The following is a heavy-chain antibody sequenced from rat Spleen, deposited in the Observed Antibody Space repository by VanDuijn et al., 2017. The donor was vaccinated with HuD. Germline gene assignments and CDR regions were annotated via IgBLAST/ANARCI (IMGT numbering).Heavy chain of an antibody. Sequence: QVQLKESGPGLVQPSQTLSLTCTVSGFSLTSNSVHWVRQPPGKGLEWMGGMWSGGSTAYNSALKSRLSISKDTSKSQVFLKMNSLQTEDTAIYFCTRDHSYWGNYYPGGFAYWGQGTLVTVSS. V-gene: IGHV2-1*01. CDR3: TRDHSYWGNYYPGGFAY. J-gene: IGHJ3*01. CDR1: GFSLTSNS. CDR2: MWSGGST. D-gene: IGHD1-12*02.